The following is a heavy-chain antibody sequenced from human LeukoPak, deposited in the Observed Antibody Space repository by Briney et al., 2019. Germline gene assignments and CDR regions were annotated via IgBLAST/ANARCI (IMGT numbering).Heavy chain of an antibody. J-gene: IGHJ5*02. Sequence: PSETQSLTCTVSGGSISSYYWSWIRQPPGKGLEWIGYIYYSGSTNYNPSLKSRVTISVDTSKNQFSLKLSSVTAADTAVYYCARGRIGGLRRFGPWFDPWGQGTLVTVSS. D-gene: IGHD3-10*01. V-gene: IGHV4-59*01. CDR2: IYYSGST. CDR1: GGSISSYY. CDR3: ARGRIGGLRRFGPWFDP.